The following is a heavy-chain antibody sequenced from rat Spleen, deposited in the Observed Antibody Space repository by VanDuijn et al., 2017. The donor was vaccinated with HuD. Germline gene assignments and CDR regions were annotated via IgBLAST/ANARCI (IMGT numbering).Heavy chain of an antibody. Sequence: EVQLVESDGGLVQPGRSLKLSCAASGFTFSDYYMAWVRQAPAKGLEWVATLSYDNYNTYYRDSVKGRFIVSRDNAKSTLSLQMDSLRSEDTATYYCTRPVTGFDYWGQGVMVTVSS. CDR3: TRPVTGFDY. J-gene: IGHJ2*01. CDR2: LSYDNYNT. CDR1: GFTFSDYY. V-gene: IGHV5-29*01. D-gene: IGHD5-1*01.